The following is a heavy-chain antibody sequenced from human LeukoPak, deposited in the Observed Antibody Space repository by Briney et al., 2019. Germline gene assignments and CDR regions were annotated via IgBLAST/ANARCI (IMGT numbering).Heavy chain of an antibody. CDR3: ATGYSYGLNDAFDI. V-gene: IGHV3-9*01. J-gene: IGHJ3*02. Sequence: GGSLRLSCAASGFTFDDYAMHWVRQAPGKGLEWVSGISWNSGSIGYADSVKGRFTISRDNAKNSLYLQMNSLRAEDTALYYCATGYSYGLNDAFDIWGQGTMVTVSS. CDR2: ISWNSGSI. CDR1: GFTFDDYA. D-gene: IGHD5-18*01.